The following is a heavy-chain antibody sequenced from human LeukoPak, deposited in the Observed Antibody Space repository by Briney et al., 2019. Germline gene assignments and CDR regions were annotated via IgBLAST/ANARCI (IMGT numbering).Heavy chain of an antibody. V-gene: IGHV3-23*01. CDR2: ISGSGGST. CDR1: GFTFSSYA. D-gene: IGHD3-10*01. J-gene: IGHJ5*02. Sequence: GGSLRLSCAASGFTFSSYAMSWVRQAPGKGLEWVSAISGSGGSTYYADSVKGRFTISRDNAKNSLYLQMNSLRAEDTAVYYCARSPGYYYGSGVGLDPWGQGTLVTVSS. CDR3: ARSPGYYYGSGVGLDP.